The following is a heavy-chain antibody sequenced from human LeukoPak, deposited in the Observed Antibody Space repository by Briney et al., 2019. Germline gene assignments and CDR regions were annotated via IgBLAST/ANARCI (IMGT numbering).Heavy chain of an antibody. CDR3: AKEQTYSSSWFHVVFDY. CDR2: ISGSGTTI. V-gene: IGHV3-11*04. J-gene: IGHJ4*02. CDR1: GFTFSDYY. D-gene: IGHD6-13*01. Sequence: GGSLRLSCAASGFTFSDYYMSWIRQTPGKGLEWISYISGSGTTIYYADAVKGRFTISRDNAKNSLYLQMNSLRGEDTAVYYCAKEQTYSSSWFHVVFDYWAQGTRVTVSS.